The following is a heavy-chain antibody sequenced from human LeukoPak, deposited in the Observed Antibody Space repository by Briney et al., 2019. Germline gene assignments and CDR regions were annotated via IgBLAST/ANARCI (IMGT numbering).Heavy chain of an antibody. J-gene: IGHJ6*03. D-gene: IGHD5-12*01. CDR3: AGPRGIRGYSGYDYYYYYMDV. CDR1: GFIFNNYA. V-gene: IGHV3-30*04. Sequence: GGSLRLSCAASGFIFNNYAMHWVRQAPGKGLEWVALISSDGSKKSYADSVKGRFTISRDNAKNTLYLQMNSLRAEDTAVYYCAGPRGIRGYSGYDYYYYYMDVWGKGTTVTISS. CDR2: ISSDGSKK.